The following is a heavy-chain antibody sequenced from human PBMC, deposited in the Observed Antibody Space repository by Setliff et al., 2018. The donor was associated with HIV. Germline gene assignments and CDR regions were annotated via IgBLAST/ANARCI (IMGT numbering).Heavy chain of an antibody. CDR3: AKDFHSSGWPYYFDY. Sequence: GGSLRLSCAASGFTFDDYGMNWVRQAPGKGLEWVSGINWNGGSTGYTDSVKGRFTISRDNVKNSLYLQMNSLRAEDTAVYYCAKDFHSSGWPYYFDYWGQGTLVTVSS. V-gene: IGHV3-20*04. J-gene: IGHJ4*02. CDR2: INWNGGST. CDR1: GFTFDDYG. D-gene: IGHD6-19*01.